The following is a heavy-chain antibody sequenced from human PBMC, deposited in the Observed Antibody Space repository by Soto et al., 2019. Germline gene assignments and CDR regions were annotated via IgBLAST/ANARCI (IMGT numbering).Heavy chain of an antibody. Sequence: GESLKISCKGSGYSFTSYWIGWVRQMPGKGLEWMGIIYPGDSDTRYSPSFQGQVTISADKSISTAYLQWSSLKASDTAMYYCARAGRFQDYYYYYLDFSAKGTTVTVSS. D-gene: IGHD3-3*01. CDR2: IYPGDSDT. CDR1: GYSFTSYW. CDR3: ARAGRFQDYYYYYLDF. J-gene: IGHJ6*03. V-gene: IGHV5-51*01.